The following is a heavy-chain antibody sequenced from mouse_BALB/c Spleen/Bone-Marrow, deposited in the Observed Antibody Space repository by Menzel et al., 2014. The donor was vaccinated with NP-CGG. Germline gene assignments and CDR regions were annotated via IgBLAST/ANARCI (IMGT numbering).Heavy chain of an antibody. CDR1: GYTFASYW. Sequence: VKLLESGAELAKPGASVKMSCKASGYTFASYWMHWVKQRPGQGLEWIGYIYPSTGYTEYNQKFKDKVTLTADKSSSTAYMQLSSLTSEDSAVYYCARDDYAYWGQGTLVTVSA. CDR2: IYPSTGYT. CDR3: ARDDYAY. J-gene: IGHJ3*01. V-gene: IGHV1-7*01. D-gene: IGHD2-4*01.